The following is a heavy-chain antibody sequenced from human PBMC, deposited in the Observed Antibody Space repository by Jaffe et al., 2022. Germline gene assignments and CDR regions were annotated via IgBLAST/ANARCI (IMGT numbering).Heavy chain of an antibody. D-gene: IGHD3-22*01. J-gene: IGHJ5*02. V-gene: IGHV4-61*02. CDR1: GGSISSGSYY. Sequence: QVQLQESGPGLVKPSQTLSLTCTVSGGSISSGSYYWSWIRQPAGKGLEWIGRIYTSGSTNYNPSLKSRVTISVDTSKNQFSLKLSSVTAADTAVYYCARSPLYYYETGFDPWGQGTLVTVSS. CDR3: ARSPLYYYETGFDP. CDR2: IYTSGST.